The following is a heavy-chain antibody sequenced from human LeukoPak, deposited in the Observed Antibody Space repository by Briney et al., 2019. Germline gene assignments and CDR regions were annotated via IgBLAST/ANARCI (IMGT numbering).Heavy chain of an antibody. Sequence: GASVKVSCKASGYTFTSYGISWVRQAPGQGLEWMGWISAYNGNTNYAQKLQGRVTMTTDTSTSTAYMELRSLRSDDTAVYYCARTYYYDSSGYLSQRPFDYWGQGTLVTVSS. D-gene: IGHD3-22*01. CDR3: ARTYYYDSSGYLSQRPFDY. V-gene: IGHV1-18*01. J-gene: IGHJ4*02. CDR1: GYTFTSYG. CDR2: ISAYNGNT.